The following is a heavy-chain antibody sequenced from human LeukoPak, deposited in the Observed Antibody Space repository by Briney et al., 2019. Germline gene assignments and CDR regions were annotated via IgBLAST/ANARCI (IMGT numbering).Heavy chain of an antibody. Sequence: SETLSLTCALSGGSISSGGYCWSWIRQPPGKGLEWIGYIYHSGSTYYKPSLNSRVTISVDRSKNQFSLKLSSVTAADTAVYYCARGVATIRWYFDLWGRGTLVTVSS. CDR2: IYHSGST. V-gene: IGHV4-30-2*01. D-gene: IGHD5-24*01. J-gene: IGHJ2*01. CDR1: GGSISSGGYC. CDR3: ARGVATIRWYFDL.